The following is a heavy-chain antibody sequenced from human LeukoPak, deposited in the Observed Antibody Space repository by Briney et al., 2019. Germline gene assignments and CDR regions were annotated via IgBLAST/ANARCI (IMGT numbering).Heavy chain of an antibody. D-gene: IGHD3-10*01. CDR2: ISGSGGST. J-gene: IGHJ4*02. CDR1: GFTFSSYA. CDR3: AKGNHMVRGVIIPYYFDY. V-gene: IGHV3-23*01. Sequence: GGSLGLSCAASGFTFSSYAMSWVRQAPGKGLEWVSAISGSGGSTYYADSVKGRFTISRDNSKNTLYLQMNSLRAEDTAVYYCAKGNHMVRGVIIPYYFDYWGQGTLVTVSS.